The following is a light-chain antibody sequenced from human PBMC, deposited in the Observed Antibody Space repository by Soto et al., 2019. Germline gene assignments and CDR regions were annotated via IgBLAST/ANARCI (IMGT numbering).Light chain of an antibody. CDR1: QNVSSNL. CDR2: AAS. V-gene: IGKV3-20*01. J-gene: IGKJ1*01. CDR3: QQYNNWPPVT. Sequence: TVLTQSPGTLSLSPGERATLSCRASQNVSSNLLVWYQQHPGQAPRLLIYAASSRATGIPDRFSGSGSGTDFTLTIRGLEPDDFAVYYCQQYNNWPPVTFGQGTKVEIK.